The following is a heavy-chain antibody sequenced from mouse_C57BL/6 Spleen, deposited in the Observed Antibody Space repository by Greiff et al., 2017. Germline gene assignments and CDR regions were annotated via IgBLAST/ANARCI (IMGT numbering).Heavy chain of an antibody. J-gene: IGHJ4*01. Sequence: QVQLQQPGAELVKPGASVKMSCKASGYTFTSYWITWVKQRPGQGLEWIGDIYPGSGSTNYNEKFKSKATLTVDQSSSTAYMQLSSLTSEDSAVYYCARSDDYGRGGDYWGQGTSVTVSS. V-gene: IGHV1-55*01. D-gene: IGHD2-4*01. CDR1: GYTFTSYW. CDR3: ARSDDYGRGGDY. CDR2: IYPGSGST.